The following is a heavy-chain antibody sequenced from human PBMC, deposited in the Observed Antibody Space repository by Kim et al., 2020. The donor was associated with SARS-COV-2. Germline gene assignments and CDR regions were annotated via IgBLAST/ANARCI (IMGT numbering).Heavy chain of an antibody. D-gene: IGHD2-2*01. CDR3: AKDKARQLPNYYYYGMDV. Sequence: KGRFTISRDNSKNTLYLQMNSLRAEDTAVYYCAKDKARQLPNYYYYGMDVWGQGTTVTVSS. V-gene: IGHV3-23*01. J-gene: IGHJ6*02.